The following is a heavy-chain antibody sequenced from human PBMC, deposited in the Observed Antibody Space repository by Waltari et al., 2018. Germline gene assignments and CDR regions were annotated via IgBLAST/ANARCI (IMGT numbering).Heavy chain of an antibody. CDR1: GYTFIAYY. Sequence: QVQLVQSGTEVKKPGASVKVSCQASGYTFIAYYLHWLRQVPGQGPEWMGWINPLNGVTNYAQKLQGRVTMTRDTSNSTAYMEVARLTSDDSAVYFCARSLMVSSKYSSSWYFWGQGTLVTVSS. CDR2: INPLNGVT. V-gene: IGHV1-2*02. J-gene: IGHJ4*02. CDR3: ARSLMVSSKYSSSWYF. D-gene: IGHD6-13*01.